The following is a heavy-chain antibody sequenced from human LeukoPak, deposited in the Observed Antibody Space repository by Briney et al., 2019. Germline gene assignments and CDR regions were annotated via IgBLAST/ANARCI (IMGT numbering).Heavy chain of an antibody. V-gene: IGHV1-69*05. CDR3: ARDRDYYDISQDAFDI. D-gene: IGHD3-22*01. J-gene: IGHJ3*02. Sequence: ASVKVSCKASGGTFSSYAISWVRQAPGQGLEWTGRIIPIFGTANYAQKFQGRVTITTDESTSTAYMELSSLRSEDTAVYYCARDRDYYDISQDAFDIWGQGTMVTVSS. CDR1: GGTFSSYA. CDR2: IIPIFGTA.